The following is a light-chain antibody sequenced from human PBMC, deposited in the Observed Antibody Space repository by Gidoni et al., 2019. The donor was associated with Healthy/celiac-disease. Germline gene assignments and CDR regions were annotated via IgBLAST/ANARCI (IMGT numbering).Light chain of an antibody. J-gene: IGLJ2*01. V-gene: IGLV3-25*03. CDR1: ALPKQY. CDR3: QSADSSGTYRRV. Sequence: SYELTQPPSESVSPGQTARITCSGDALPKQYAYWYQQKPGQAPVLVIYKDSERPSGIPERFSGSSSGTTVTLTISGVQAEDEADYYCQSADSSGTYRRVFGGGTKLTVL. CDR2: KDS.